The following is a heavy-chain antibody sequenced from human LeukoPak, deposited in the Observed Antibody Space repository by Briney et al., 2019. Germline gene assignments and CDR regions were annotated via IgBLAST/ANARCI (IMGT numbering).Heavy chain of an antibody. D-gene: IGHD2-15*01. J-gene: IGHJ4*02. Sequence: GGSLRLSCAASGFTFSSYAMSWVRQAPGKGLGWVSAISGSGGSTYYADSVKGRFTISRDNSKNTLYLQMNSLRAEDTAIYYCAKDPRADCSGGSCYYLDYWGQGTLVTVSS. CDR1: GFTFSSYA. V-gene: IGHV3-23*01. CDR3: AKDPRADCSGGSCYYLDY. CDR2: ISGSGGST.